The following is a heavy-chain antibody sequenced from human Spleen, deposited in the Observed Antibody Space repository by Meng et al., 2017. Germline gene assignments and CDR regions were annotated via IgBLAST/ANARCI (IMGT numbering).Heavy chain of an antibody. CDR2: FVSNADT. J-gene: IGHJ4*02. Sequence: QAQLLQSGAELKKPGASVWTSCKASGYTSASYGISWFRQAPGQGLEWMGWFVSNADTYPAQKFQGRVTMTRDTHTSTDFMELRSLRFDDTAVYYCARGTPGRSYSDYWGQGTLVTVSS. CDR3: ARGTPGRSYSDY. V-gene: IGHV1-18*01. D-gene: IGHD3-10*01. CDR1: GYTSASYG.